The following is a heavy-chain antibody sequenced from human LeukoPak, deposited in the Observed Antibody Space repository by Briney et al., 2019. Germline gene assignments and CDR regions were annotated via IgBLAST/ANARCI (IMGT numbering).Heavy chain of an antibody. CDR3: ARTTMVRGTYYMDV. V-gene: IGHV4-4*07. CDR1: GGSISSYY. CDR2: IYTSGST. J-gene: IGHJ6*03. Sequence: PSETLSLTCTVSGGSISSYYWSWIRQPAGKGLEWIGRIYTSGSTNYSPSLKSRVTMSVDTSKNQFSLKLSSVTAADTAVYYCARTTMVRGTYYMDVWGKGTTVTISS. D-gene: IGHD3-10*01.